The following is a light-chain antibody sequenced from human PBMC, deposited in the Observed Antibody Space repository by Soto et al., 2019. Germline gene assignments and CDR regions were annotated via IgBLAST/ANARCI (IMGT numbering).Light chain of an antibody. CDR2: AVS. V-gene: IGKV1-5*01. J-gene: IGKJ1*01. CDR1: QSVSRW. CDR3: QQGYSNPWT. Sequence: DIQMTPSPSTLSASVGDRVTITCRASQSVSRWVAWYQQKPGKAPKLLIYAVSNLQSGVPSRFSGSGSGTNFTLSLNSLQPEDFATYYCQQGYSNPWTFGQGTKVDIK.